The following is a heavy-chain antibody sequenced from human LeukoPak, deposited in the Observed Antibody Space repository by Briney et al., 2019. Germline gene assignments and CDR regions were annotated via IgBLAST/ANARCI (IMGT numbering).Heavy chain of an antibody. V-gene: IGHV4-34*01. CDR1: GGSFSGYY. J-gene: IGHJ4*02. D-gene: IGHD3-3*01. Sequence: SETLSLTCAVYGGSFSGYYWSWIRQPPGKGLEWIGEINHSGSTNYNPCLKSRVTISVDTSKNQFSLKLSSVTAADTAVYYCARGWRGGYDFWSGYPHLYYFDYWGQGTLVTVSS. CDR3: ARGWRGGYDFWSGYPHLYYFDY. CDR2: INHSGST.